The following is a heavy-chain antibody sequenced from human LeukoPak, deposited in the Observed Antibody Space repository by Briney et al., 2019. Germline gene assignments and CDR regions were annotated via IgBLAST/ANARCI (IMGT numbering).Heavy chain of an antibody. CDR1: GGSISSGGYS. J-gene: IGHJ5*02. D-gene: IGHD6-6*01. V-gene: IGHV4-30-2*01. CDR3: AGASDDWFDP. CDR2: IYHSGST. Sequence: TASETLSLTCAVSGGSISSGGYSWSWIRQPPGKGLEWIGYIYHSGSTYYNPSLKSRVTISVDRSTNQFSLKLSSVTAADTAVYYCAGASDDWFDPWGQGTLVTVSS.